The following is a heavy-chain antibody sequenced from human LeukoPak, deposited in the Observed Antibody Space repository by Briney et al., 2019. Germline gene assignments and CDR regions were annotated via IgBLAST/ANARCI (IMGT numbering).Heavy chain of an antibody. D-gene: IGHD4-17*01. Sequence: PGGSLRLSCAASGFTFDDYAMHWVRQAPGKGLEWVSLIRRDGGSTYYTDSLKGRFTISRDNIKNSLYLQMNSLRTEDTALYYCAKDKRRDYGDGDDAFDIWGQGTMVTVSS. CDR2: IRRDGGST. CDR3: AKDKRRDYGDGDDAFDI. CDR1: GFTFDDYA. V-gene: IGHV3-43*02. J-gene: IGHJ3*02.